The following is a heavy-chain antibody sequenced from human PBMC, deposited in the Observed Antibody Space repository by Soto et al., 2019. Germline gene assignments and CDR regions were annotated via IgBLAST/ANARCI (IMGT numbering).Heavy chain of an antibody. CDR3: AREYYYGSGVDY. J-gene: IGHJ4*02. CDR1: GYTFTGYY. D-gene: IGHD3-10*01. V-gene: IGHV1-2*02. Sequence: ASVKVSCKASGYTFTGYYMHWVRQAPGQGLEWMGWINPNSGGTNYAQRFQGRVTMTRDTSISTAYMELSRLRSDDTAVYYCAREYYYGSGVDYWGQGTLVTVSS. CDR2: INPNSGGT.